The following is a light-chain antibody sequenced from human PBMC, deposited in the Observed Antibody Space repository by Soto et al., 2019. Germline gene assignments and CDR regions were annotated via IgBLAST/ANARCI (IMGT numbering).Light chain of an antibody. CDR2: DVR. CDR3: CSYTSSSTPVV. J-gene: IGLJ2*01. V-gene: IGLV2-14*03. CDR1: SSDVGGYNY. Sequence: QSALTQPASVSGSPGQSITISCTGTSSDVGGYNYVSWYQQHPGKAPKLMIYDVRNRPSGVSNRFSGSKSGNTASLTISGLQAEDEADYYCCSYTSSSTPVVFGGGTKLTVL.